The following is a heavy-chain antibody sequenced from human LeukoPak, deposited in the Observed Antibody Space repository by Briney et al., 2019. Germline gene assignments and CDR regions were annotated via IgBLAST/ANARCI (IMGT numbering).Heavy chain of an antibody. D-gene: IGHD6-6*01. CDR2: ITTSGSTI. CDR1: GFTFSSYP. Sequence: GGSLRLSCAASGFTFSSYPMNWVRQAPGKGLEWVSYITTSGSTIYYADSVKGRFTISRDNAKNSLYLQMHSLRAEDTAVYYCARGVYTNSWADNWFDPWGQGTLVTVSS. CDR3: ARGVYTNSWADNWFDP. V-gene: IGHV3-48*03. J-gene: IGHJ5*02.